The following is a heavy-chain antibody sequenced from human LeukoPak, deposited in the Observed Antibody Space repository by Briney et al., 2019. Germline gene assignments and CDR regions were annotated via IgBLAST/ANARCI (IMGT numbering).Heavy chain of an antibody. CDR3: ARDKWELLGPFDY. CDR1: GGTFSSYA. D-gene: IGHD1-26*01. V-gene: IGHV1-69*04. J-gene: IGHJ4*02. CDR2: IIPILGIA. Sequence: GASVKVSRKASGGTFSSYAISWVRQAPGQGLEWMGRIIPILGIANYAQKFQGRVTITADKSTSTAYMELSSLRSEDTAVYYCARDKWELLGPFDYWGQGTLVTVSS.